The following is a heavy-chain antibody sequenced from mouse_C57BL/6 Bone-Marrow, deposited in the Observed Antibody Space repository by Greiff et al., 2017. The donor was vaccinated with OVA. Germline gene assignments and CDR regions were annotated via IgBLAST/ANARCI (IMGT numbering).Heavy chain of an antibody. Sequence: EVKLMESGEGLVKPGGSLKLSCAASGFTFSSYAMSWVRQTPEKRLEWVAYISSGGDYIYYADTVKGRFTISRDNARNTLYLQMSSLKSEDTAMYYGTRRAYSNYAMDYWGQGTSVTVSS. V-gene: IGHV5-9-1*02. CDR2: ISSGGDYI. CDR3: TRRAYSNYAMDY. CDR1: GFTFSSYA. D-gene: IGHD2-5*01. J-gene: IGHJ4*01.